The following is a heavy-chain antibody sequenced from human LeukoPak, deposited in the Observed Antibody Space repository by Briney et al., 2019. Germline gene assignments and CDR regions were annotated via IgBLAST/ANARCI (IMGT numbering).Heavy chain of an antibody. CDR2: ISNSGGST. CDR1: GFTFSSYA. V-gene: IGHV3-23*01. D-gene: IGHD4-23*01. Sequence: RGSLRLSCAASGFTFSSYAMSWVRQAPGKGLQWVSAISNSGGSTYYADSVKGRFTISRDNSKNTLYLLMNSLRAEDTAVYYCASTGGNPTRFDYWGQGTLVTVSS. CDR3: ASTGGNPTRFDY. J-gene: IGHJ4*02.